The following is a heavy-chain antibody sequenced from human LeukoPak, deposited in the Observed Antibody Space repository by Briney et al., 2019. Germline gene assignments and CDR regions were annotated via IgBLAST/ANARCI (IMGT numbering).Heavy chain of an antibody. D-gene: IGHD6-19*01. J-gene: IGHJ4*02. CDR3: ARLRPYSSGWYFDY. V-gene: IGHV4-34*01. CDR1: GGSFSGYY. Sequence: SETLSLTCAVYGGSFSGYYWNWIRQPPGKGLEWIGEINHSGSTNYNPSLKSRVTISVDTSKNQFSLKLSSVTAADTAVYYCARLRPYSSGWYFDYWGQGTLVTVSS. CDR2: INHSGST.